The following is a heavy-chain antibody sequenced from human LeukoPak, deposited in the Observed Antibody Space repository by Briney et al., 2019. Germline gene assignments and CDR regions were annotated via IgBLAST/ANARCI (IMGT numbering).Heavy chain of an antibody. D-gene: IGHD6-19*01. J-gene: IGHJ4*02. Sequence: ASVKVSCKASGYTFTSYGISWVRQSPGQGLEGMGWISAYNGNTNYAQKLQGRVTMTTDTSTSTAYMELRSLRSDDTAVYYCARCLGSSGWYLMVVDYWGQGTLVTVSS. V-gene: IGHV1-18*01. CDR2: ISAYNGNT. CDR3: ARCLGSSGWYLMVVDY. CDR1: GYTFTSYG.